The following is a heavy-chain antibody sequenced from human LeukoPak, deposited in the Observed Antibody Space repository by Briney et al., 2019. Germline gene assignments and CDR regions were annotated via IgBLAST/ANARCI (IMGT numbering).Heavy chain of an antibody. V-gene: IGHV1-8*01. Sequence: ASVKVSCKASGYTFTNYDINWVRQATGQGLEWMGWMNPNNGNTGYEQKFQGRVTMTRDTSISTAYMELSRLRSDDTAVYYCARSYYYDSSGYYSPFDYWGQGTLVTVSS. D-gene: IGHD3-22*01. CDR1: GYTFTNYD. J-gene: IGHJ4*02. CDR3: ARSYYYDSSGYYSPFDY. CDR2: MNPNNGNT.